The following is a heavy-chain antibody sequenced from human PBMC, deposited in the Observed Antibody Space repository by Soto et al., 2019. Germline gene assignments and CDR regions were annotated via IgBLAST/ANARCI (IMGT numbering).Heavy chain of an antibody. D-gene: IGHD2-15*01. CDR2: IYHSGST. Sequence: QLQLQESGSGLVKPSQTLSLTCAVSGGSISSGGYSWSWIRQPPGKGLEWMGYIYHSGSTYYNPSLKSRVTISVDRAKNQFSLKLSSVTAADAAVYYCAGGLRSWYFDLWGRGTLVTVSS. CDR3: AGGLRSWYFDL. CDR1: GGSISSGGYS. J-gene: IGHJ2*01. V-gene: IGHV4-30-2*01.